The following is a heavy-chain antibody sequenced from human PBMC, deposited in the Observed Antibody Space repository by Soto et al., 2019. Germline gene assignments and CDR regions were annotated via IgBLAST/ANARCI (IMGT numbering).Heavy chain of an antibody. J-gene: IGHJ5*02. D-gene: IGHD6-13*01. Sequence: SETLSLTCAVSSGSISSSNWWSWVRQPPGKGLEWIGEIYHSGSTNYNPSLKSRVTISVDKSKNQFSLKLSSVTAADTAAYYCARGGYSSSWYHWFDPWGQGTLVTVSS. CDR2: IYHSGST. CDR3: ARGGYSSSWYHWFDP. CDR1: SGSISSSNW. V-gene: IGHV4-4*02.